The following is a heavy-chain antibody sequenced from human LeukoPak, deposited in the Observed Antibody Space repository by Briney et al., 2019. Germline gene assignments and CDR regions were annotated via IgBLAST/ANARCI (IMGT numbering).Heavy chain of an antibody. CDR2: IWHDGSNK. D-gene: IGHD4-17*01. CDR3: ARGYGAGYNFDC. J-gene: IGHJ4*02. Sequence: GGSLRLSCAASAFSFSTYGMHWVRQAPGKGLAWVAFIWHDGSNKYYADSVKGRFTISRDNSKNTLYLQMNSLRAEDTAVYYCARGYGAGYNFDCWGQGALVTVSS. V-gene: IGHV3-33*01. CDR1: AFSFSTYG.